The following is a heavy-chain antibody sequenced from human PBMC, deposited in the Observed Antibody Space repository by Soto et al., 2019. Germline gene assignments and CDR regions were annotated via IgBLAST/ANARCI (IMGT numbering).Heavy chain of an antibody. D-gene: IGHD3-22*01. V-gene: IGHV3-30-3*01. CDR1: GFTFSSYA. CDR3: AGVITDDAFDI. CDR2: ISYDGSNK. J-gene: IGHJ3*02. Sequence: PGGSLRLSCAASGFTFSSYAMHWVRQAPGKGLEWVAVISYDGSNKYYADSVKGRFTISRDNSKNTLYLQMNSLRAEDTAVYYSAGVITDDAFDIWGQGTMVTVSS.